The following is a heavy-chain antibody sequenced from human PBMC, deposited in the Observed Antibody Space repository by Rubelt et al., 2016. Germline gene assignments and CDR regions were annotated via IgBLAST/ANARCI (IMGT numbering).Heavy chain of an antibody. CDR1: GFTFDDYA. CDR2: ISWNSGSI. Sequence: VQLVESGGGLVQPGRSLRLSCAASGFTFDDYAMHRVRQAPGKGLEWVSGISWNSGSIGYADSVKGRFTISRDNAKNTLALKMNSLRAEDTAVYYCARESYGDYGYYYYYGMDVWGQGTTVTVSS. V-gene: IGHV3-9*01. CDR3: ARESYGDYGYYYYYGMDV. D-gene: IGHD4-17*01. J-gene: IGHJ6*02.